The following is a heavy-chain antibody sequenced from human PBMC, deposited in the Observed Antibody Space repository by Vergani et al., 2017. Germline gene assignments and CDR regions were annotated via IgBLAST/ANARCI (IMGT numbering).Heavy chain of an antibody. CDR2: IYYSGSP. J-gene: IGHJ5*02. CDR3: ARHSTVEWLVKLGWIDP. V-gene: IGHV4-39*01. Sequence: QLQLQESGPGLVKPSATLSLTCSVSGASIRSSNYYWGWIRQPPGKGLEWIASIYYSGSPYYNPSLKSRVTISVDTSKNQVSLKLSSVTAADTAVYFCARHSTVEWLVKLGWIDPWGQGILVTVSS. CDR1: GASIRSSNYY. D-gene: IGHD6-19*01.